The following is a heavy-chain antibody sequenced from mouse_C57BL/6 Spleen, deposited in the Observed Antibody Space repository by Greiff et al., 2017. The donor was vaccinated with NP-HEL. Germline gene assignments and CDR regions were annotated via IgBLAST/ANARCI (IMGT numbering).Heavy chain of an antibody. V-gene: IGHV1-64*01. D-gene: IGHD1-1*01. Sequence: QVQLQQPGAELVKPGASVKLSCKASGYTFTSYWMHWVKQRPGQGLEWIGMIHPNSGSTNYNEKFKSKATLTVDKSSSTAYMQLSSLTSEDSAVYYCARYPLLRYWYFDVWGTGTTVTVSS. CDR3: ARYPLLRYWYFDV. CDR1: GYTFTSYW. J-gene: IGHJ1*03. CDR2: IHPNSGST.